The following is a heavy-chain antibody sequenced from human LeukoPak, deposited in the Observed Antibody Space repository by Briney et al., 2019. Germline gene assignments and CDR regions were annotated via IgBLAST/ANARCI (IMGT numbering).Heavy chain of an antibody. D-gene: IGHD6-6*01. V-gene: IGHV1-8*01. J-gene: IGHJ6*02. CDR1: GYTFTSYD. CDR2: MNPNSGNT. CDR3: ARGGYRIAAPCMDV. Sequence: GASVKVSCKASGYTFTSYDINWVGQATGQGLEWMGWMNPNSGNTGYAQKLQGRVTMTRNTSISTAYMELSSLRSEDTAVCYCARGGYRIAAPCMDVWGQGTTVTVSS.